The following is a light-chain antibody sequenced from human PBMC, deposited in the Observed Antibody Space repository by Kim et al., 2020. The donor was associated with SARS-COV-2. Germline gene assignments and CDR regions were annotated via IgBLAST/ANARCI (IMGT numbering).Light chain of an antibody. CDR2: QES. CDR3: QAWDSSTVV. CDR1: KLWDKY. V-gene: IGLV3-1*01. J-gene: IGLJ2*01. Sequence: ECPEQPDSFTCSGDKLWDKYACWYQKKPGQSPVLVIYQESSRPSGIPERFSGSNAGNTATLTISGTQAMDEADDYCQAWDSSTVVFGGGTQLTVL.